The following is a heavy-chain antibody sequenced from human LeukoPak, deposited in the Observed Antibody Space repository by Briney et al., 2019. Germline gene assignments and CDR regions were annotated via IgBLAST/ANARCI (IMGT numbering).Heavy chain of an antibody. CDR1: GYSLSSAYY. CDR2: IYYSGST. D-gene: IGHD5-18*01. Sequence: PSETLSLTCSVSGYSLSSAYYWGWIRQPPGKGLEWIGSIYYSGSTYYNPSLKSRVTISVDTSKNQFSLKLSSVTAADTAVYYCARQPYAYSSLDYWGQGTLVTVSS. CDR3: ARQPYAYSSLDY. J-gene: IGHJ4*02. V-gene: IGHV4-38-2*01.